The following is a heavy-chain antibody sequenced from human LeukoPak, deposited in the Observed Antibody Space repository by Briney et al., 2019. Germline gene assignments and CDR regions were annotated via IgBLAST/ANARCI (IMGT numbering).Heavy chain of an antibody. Sequence: SQTLSLTCAISGDGVSSNSVTWNWIRQTRSRGLEWLGRTYYRSTWYNDYAVSVRGRITVNPDTSKNQFSLHLNSVTPEDTAVYYCARRLTQYDCFDPWGQGILVTVSS. CDR3: ARRLTQYDCFDP. V-gene: IGHV6-1*01. CDR1: GDGVSSNSVT. D-gene: IGHD2-2*01. J-gene: IGHJ5*02. CDR2: TYYRSTWYN.